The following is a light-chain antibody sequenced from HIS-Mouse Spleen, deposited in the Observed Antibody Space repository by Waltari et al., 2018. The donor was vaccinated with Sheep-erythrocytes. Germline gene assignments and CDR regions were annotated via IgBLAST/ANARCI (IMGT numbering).Light chain of an antibody. CDR1: SLRSDY. Sequence: SSELTQDPAVSVALGQTVRITCQGDSLRSDYASWYQQKPGQAPVLVIYGKNNRPSGIPDRVSGSGSGNTASLTITGAQAEDEADYYCNSPDSSGNHLVFGGGTKLTVL. CDR2: GKN. V-gene: IGLV3-19*01. CDR3: NSPDSSGNHLV. J-gene: IGLJ3*02.